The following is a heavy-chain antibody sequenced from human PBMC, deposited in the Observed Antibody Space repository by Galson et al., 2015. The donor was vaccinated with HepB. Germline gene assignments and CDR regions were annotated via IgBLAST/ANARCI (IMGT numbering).Heavy chain of an antibody. CDR3: ARIRLDNRGGYLDY. CDR2: IDWDDDK. D-gene: IGHD2/OR15-2a*01. J-gene: IGHJ4*02. V-gene: IGHV2-70*11. Sequence: PALVKPPQTLTLTCTFSGFSLSTSGMCVSWIRQPPGKALEWLARIDWDDDKYYSTSLKTRLTISKDTSKNQVVLTMTNMDPVDTATYYCARIRLDNRGGYLDYWGQGTLVTVSS. CDR1: GFSLSTSGMC.